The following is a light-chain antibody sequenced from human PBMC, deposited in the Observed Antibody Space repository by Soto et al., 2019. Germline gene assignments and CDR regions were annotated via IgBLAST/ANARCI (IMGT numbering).Light chain of an antibody. CDR3: QQYGSGYT. CDR2: GAS. CDR1: QSVSSSY. V-gene: IGKV3-20*01. J-gene: IGKJ2*01. Sequence: EIVLTQSPGTLSLSPGERATLSCRASQSVSSSYLAWYQQKPGQAPRLLIYGASSRATGIPDRFSGSGYGTDFTLTISRLEPEDFAVYYCQQYGSGYTFGQGTKLEIK.